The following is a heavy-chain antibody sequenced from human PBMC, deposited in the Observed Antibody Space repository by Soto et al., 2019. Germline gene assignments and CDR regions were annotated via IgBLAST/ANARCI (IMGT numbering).Heavy chain of an antibody. Sequence: ASVKVSCKASGYTFTSYDINWVRQAPGQGLEWMGRMIPNLGIAGYAQKFQGRVTITADKSTSTAYMELSSLRSEDTAVYYCAVALRVAPTDYWGQGTLVTVSS. CDR2: MIPNLGIA. CDR1: GYTFTSYD. V-gene: IGHV1-69*04. CDR3: AVALRVAPTDY. D-gene: IGHD2-15*01. J-gene: IGHJ4*02.